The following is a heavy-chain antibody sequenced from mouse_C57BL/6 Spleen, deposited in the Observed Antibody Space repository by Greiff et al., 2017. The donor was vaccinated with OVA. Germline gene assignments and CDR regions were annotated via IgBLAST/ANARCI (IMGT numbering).Heavy chain of an antibody. D-gene: IGHD2-4*01. J-gene: IGHJ4*01. CDR1: GYTFTSYW. CDR2: IHPNSGST. CDR3: ARKEAYDYDGAH. Sequence: VQLQQPGAELVKPGASVKLSCKASGYTFTSYWMHWVKQRPGQGLEWIGMIHPNSGSTNYNEKFKSKATLTVDKSSSTAYMQLSSLTSEDSAVYYCARKEAYDYDGAHWGQGTSVTVSS. V-gene: IGHV1-64*01.